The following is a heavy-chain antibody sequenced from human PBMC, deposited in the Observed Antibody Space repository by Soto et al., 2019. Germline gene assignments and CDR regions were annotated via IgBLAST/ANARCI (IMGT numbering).Heavy chain of an antibody. CDR1: GFTFSSYA. CDR2: ISGSGAST. V-gene: IGHV3-23*01. Sequence: EVQLLESGGGLVQPGGSLRLSCAASGFTFSSYAMSWVRQAPVQGLEWVSAISGSGASTYYADSVKGRFTISRDNSKNTLYLQMNSLRAEDTAVYYCAKEQQLVHGGLTDYWGQGTLVTVSS. J-gene: IGHJ4*02. CDR3: AKEQQLVHGGLTDY. D-gene: IGHD6-13*01.